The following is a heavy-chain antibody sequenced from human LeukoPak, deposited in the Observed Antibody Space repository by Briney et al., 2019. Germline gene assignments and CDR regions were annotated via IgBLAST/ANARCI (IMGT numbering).Heavy chain of an antibody. CDR1: GGSISSSSYY. V-gene: IGHV4-39*07. Sequence: PSETLSLTCTVSGGSISSSSYYWGWIRQPPGKGLEWIGSIYYSGSTYYNPSLKSRVTISVDTSKNQFSLKLSSVTAADTAVYYCAKDFNTVVVAATGYYYGMDVWGQGTTVTVSS. CDR2: IYYSGST. D-gene: IGHD2-15*01. CDR3: AKDFNTVVVAATGYYYGMDV. J-gene: IGHJ6*02.